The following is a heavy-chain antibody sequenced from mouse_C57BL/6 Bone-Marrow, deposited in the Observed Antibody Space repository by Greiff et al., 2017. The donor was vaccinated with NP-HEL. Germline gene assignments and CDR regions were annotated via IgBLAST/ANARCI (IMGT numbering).Heavy chain of an antibody. Sequence: VQLQQSGAELVRPGASVKLSCTASGFNIKDDYMHWVKQRPEQGLEWIGWIDPENGDTEYASKFQGKATITAETSSIPASLQPNSLPSEDTAVYYCTTGRRSAWFAYWGQGTLVTVSA. CDR2: IDPENGDT. J-gene: IGHJ3*01. CDR3: TTGRRSAWFAY. CDR1: GFNIKDDY. V-gene: IGHV14-4*01.